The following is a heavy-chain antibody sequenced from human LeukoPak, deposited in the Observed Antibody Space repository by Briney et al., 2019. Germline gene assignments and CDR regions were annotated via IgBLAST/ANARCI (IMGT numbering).Heavy chain of an antibody. CDR1: GFTFSSYA. CDR3: AKAMVRGVPYYMDV. V-gene: IGHV3-23*01. D-gene: IGHD3-10*01. CDR2: ISGSGGST. Sequence: GGSLRLSCAASGFTFSSYAMSWVRQAPGKGLEWVSAISGSGGSTYYGDSVKGRFTISRDNSKNTLYLQMNSLRAEDTAVYYCAKAMVRGVPYYMDVWGKGTTVTVSS. J-gene: IGHJ6*03.